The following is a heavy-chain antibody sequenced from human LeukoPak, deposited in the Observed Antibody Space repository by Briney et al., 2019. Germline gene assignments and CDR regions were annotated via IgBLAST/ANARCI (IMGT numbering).Heavy chain of an antibody. D-gene: IGHD1-26*01. V-gene: IGHV4-39*01. CDR1: GASISGSGNN. Sequence: PSETLSLSCTVSGASISGSGNNWGWIRQPPGKGLEWIGSIYSSGSTYYNASLQSRVTISIETSKNQISLRLNSVTAADTAMYYCAKSGGYGLIDYWGQGTLVTVSS. CDR3: AKSGGYGLIDY. J-gene: IGHJ4*02. CDR2: IYSSGST.